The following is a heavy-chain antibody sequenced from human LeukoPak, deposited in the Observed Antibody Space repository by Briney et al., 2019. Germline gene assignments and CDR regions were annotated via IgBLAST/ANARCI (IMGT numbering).Heavy chain of an antibody. CDR2: ISWNSGSI. CDR3: ARAPHYYDSSGYYAYAFDI. D-gene: IGHD3-22*01. Sequence: GGSLRLSYAASGFTFDDYAMHWVRQAPGKGLEWVSGISWNSGSIGYADSVKGRFTISRDNAKNSLYLQMNSLRAEDTAVYYCARAPHYYDSSGYYAYAFDIWGQGTMVTVSS. J-gene: IGHJ3*02. CDR1: GFTFDDYA. V-gene: IGHV3-9*01.